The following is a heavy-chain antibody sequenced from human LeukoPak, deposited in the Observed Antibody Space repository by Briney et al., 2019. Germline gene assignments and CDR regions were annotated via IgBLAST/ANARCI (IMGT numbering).Heavy chain of an antibody. CDR3: ASLGVLAATGHDS. CDR2: IYSGAST. J-gene: IGHJ4*02. Sequence: GGSLRLSCVASGFTVSSNYMSWVRQAPGKGLEWVSVIYSGASTYYADSVKGRFTISRDNSTNTLYLQMNSLRVEDTAVYYCASLGVLAATGHDSWGQGTLVTVSS. D-gene: IGHD6-13*01. CDR1: GFTVSSNY. V-gene: IGHV3-66*01.